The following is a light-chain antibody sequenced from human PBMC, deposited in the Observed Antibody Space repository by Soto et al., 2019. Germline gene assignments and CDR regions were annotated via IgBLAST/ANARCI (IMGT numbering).Light chain of an antibody. CDR1: QSVSSY. V-gene: IGKV3-20*01. CDR3: QQYDNSVWT. J-gene: IGKJ1*01. Sequence: ESVLTQSPATLSLSPGERATLSCRASQSVSSYLAWYQQRPGQAPRLLIYGASRRATGIPDRFSGSGSGTDFTLTISRLEPEDLAVYYCQQYDNSVWTFGQGTKVDI. CDR2: GAS.